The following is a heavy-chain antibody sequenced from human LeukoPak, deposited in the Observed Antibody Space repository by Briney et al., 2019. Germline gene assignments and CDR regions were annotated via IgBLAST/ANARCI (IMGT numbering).Heavy chain of an antibody. V-gene: IGHV1-2*02. J-gene: IGHJ6*02. CDR3: ARDRIVGATHYGMDV. CDR2: INPNSGGT. D-gene: IGHD1-26*01. CDR1: GYTFTGYY. Sequence: ASVNVSCKASGYTFTGYYMHWLRQPPGQELEWLGLINPNSGGTNYAQKFQGRVTMTRDTYISTAYMELSRLRSDDTAVYYCARDRIVGATHYGMDVWGQGTTVTVSS.